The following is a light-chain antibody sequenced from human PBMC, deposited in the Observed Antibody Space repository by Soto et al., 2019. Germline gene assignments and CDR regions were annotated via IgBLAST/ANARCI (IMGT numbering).Light chain of an antibody. Sequence: QSVLTQPPSVSAAPVQKVIISCSGSSSNIETNFVSWYQQLPGTAPKLLISDNNKRPSGIPDRFSGSKSGTSATLGITGLQTGDEADYYCVTWDTSLTTTVLFGGGTKLTVL. CDR2: DNN. CDR3: VTWDTSLTTTVL. J-gene: IGLJ2*01. CDR1: SSNIETNF. V-gene: IGLV1-51*01.